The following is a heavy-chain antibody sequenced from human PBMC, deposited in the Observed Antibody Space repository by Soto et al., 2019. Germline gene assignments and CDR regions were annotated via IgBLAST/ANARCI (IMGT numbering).Heavy chain of an antibody. CDR2: IIPIFGTA. D-gene: IGHD3-22*01. CDR3: ARSDGLNYDSNEYFDY. J-gene: IGHJ4*02. Sequence: ASVKVSCKASGGTFSSYAISWVRQAPGQGPEWMGGIIPIFGTANYAQKFQGRVTITADESTSTAYMELSSLRSEDTAVYYCARSDGLNYDSNEYFDYWGQGTLVTVSS. CDR1: GGTFSSYA. V-gene: IGHV1-69*13.